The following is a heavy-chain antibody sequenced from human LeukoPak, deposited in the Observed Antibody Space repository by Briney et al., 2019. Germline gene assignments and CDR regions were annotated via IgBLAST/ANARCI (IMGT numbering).Heavy chain of an antibody. CDR2: MNPNSGNT. V-gene: IGHV1-18*01. D-gene: IGHD6-13*01. CDR3: ARDRSSCWYWFDP. Sequence: GASVKVSCKASGYTFTSYDINWVRQATGQGLEWMGWMNPNSGNTNYAQKLQGRVTMTTDTSTSTAYMELRSLRSDDTAVYYCARDRSSCWYWFDPWGQGTLVTVSS. CDR1: GYTFTSYD. J-gene: IGHJ5*02.